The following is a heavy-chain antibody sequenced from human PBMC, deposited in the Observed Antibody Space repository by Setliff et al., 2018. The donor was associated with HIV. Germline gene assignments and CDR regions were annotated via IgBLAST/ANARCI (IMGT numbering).Heavy chain of an antibody. CDR2: IYHSGST. CDR3: ARTLRAAAMGYFDY. J-gene: IGHJ4*02. V-gene: IGHV4-38-2*01. Sequence: PSETLSLTCAVSGYSIRSGYYWGWIRQPPGKGLEWIGSIYHSGSTYYNPSLKSRVSISVDTSKNQFSLKLTSVTAADTAVYYCARTLRAAAMGYFDYWGQGTLVTSPQ. CDR1: GYSIRSGYY. D-gene: IGHD5-18*01.